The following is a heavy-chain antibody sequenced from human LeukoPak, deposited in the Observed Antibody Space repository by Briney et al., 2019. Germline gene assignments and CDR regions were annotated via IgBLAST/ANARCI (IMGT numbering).Heavy chain of an antibody. CDR1: GFTFSTYA. CDR3: ARVLVGAFDY. Sequence: GRSLRLSCAASGFTFSTYAMHWVRQAPGKGLEWVAVISYDGSNRYYADSVKGRFTIPRDNSKNTLFLQMNSLRAEDTAVYYCARVLVGAFDYWGQGTLVTVSS. D-gene: IGHD1-26*01. J-gene: IGHJ4*02. CDR2: ISYDGSNR. V-gene: IGHV3-30-3*01.